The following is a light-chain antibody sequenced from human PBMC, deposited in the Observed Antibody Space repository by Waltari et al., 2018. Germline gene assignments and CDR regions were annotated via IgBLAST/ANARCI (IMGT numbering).Light chain of an antibody. CDR2: DVN. CDR3: SSYTTGSTRYV. Sequence: QSALTQPTSVSGSPGPSITISCTGTSSDIGAYNSVSWYQKHQCKAPKVMIYDVNNRPSGVSSRFSGSKSGNTASLTSSGLQAEDEADYYCSSYTTGSTRYVFGSGTKVTVL. V-gene: IGLV2-14*03. CDR1: SSDIGAYNS. J-gene: IGLJ1*01.